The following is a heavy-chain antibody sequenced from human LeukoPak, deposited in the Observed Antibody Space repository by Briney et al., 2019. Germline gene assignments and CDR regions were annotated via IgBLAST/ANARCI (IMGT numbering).Heavy chain of an antibody. CDR3: AKVRPSGVVRSGYFDY. CDR1: GFTFSSYA. D-gene: IGHD3-3*01. J-gene: IGHJ4*02. V-gene: IGHV3-23*01. CDR2: ISGSGGST. Sequence: GGSLRLSCAASGFTFSSYAMSWVRQAPGKGLEWVSAISGSGGSTYYADSVKGRFTISRDNSKNTLYLQMNSLRAEDTAVYYCAKVRPSGVVRSGYFDYWGQGTLVTVSS.